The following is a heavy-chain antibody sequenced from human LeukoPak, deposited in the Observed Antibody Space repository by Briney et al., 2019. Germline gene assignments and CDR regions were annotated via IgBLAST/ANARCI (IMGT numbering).Heavy chain of an antibody. D-gene: IGHD2-15*01. CDR2: ISSGGGAT. Sequence: GGSLRLSCAASGFTFSSYAMTWVRQTPGKGPEWVSAISSGGGATYYADSVKGLFTISRDNSKNTLYLQMDSLRAEDTAIYYCAKSLAPCGGSCYEKYYFDYWGQGTLVTVSS. V-gene: IGHV3-23*01. CDR1: GFTFSSYA. CDR3: AKSLAPCGGSCYEKYYFDY. J-gene: IGHJ4*02.